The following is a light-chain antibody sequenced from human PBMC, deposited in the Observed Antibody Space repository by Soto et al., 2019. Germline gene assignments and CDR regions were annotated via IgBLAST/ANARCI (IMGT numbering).Light chain of an antibody. Sequence: DIVLTQSPGTLSLSPGERATLSCTASQSVSNNYLAWYQQKPGQSPRLLIYGTSSRAAGIPDRFSGSGSGTDFTLTISRLEPEDFAVYYCQQYYSTPPTFGGGTKLEIK. CDR1: QSVSNNY. J-gene: IGKJ4*01. CDR3: QQYYSTPPT. V-gene: IGKV3-20*01. CDR2: GTS.